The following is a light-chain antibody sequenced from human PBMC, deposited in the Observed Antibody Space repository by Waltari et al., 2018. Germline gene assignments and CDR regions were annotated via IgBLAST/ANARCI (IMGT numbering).Light chain of an antibody. CDR1: SGHSNNA. CDR2: VNSDGSH. J-gene: IGLJ3*02. CDR3: QTWGTGIGV. Sequence: QLVLTQSPSASASLGASVNLTCTLSSGHSNNAIAWHQQQPEKGPRYLMRVNSDGSHNKGDGIPGRFSASSSGAERYLTISSLQSEDEADYYCQTWGTGIGVFGGGTKLTVL. V-gene: IGLV4-69*02.